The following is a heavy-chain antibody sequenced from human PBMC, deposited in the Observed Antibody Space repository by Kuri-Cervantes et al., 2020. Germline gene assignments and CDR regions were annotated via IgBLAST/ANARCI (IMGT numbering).Heavy chain of an antibody. Sequence: SVKVSCKASGGTFISYAVSWVRQAPGQGLEWMGGIIPMFDTPSYAQKFQGRVTITTDQSTSTAYMELRSLRSDDTAVYYCANTLRGPAADLYYFDYWGQGTLVTVSS. D-gene: IGHD2-2*01. CDR2: IIPMFDTP. V-gene: IGHV1-69*05. CDR1: GGTFISYA. J-gene: IGHJ4*02. CDR3: ANTLRGPAADLYYFDY.